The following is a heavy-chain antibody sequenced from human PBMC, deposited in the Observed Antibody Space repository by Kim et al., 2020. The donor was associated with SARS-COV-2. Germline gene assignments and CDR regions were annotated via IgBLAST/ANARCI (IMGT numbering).Heavy chain of an antibody. V-gene: IGHV4-34*01. D-gene: IGHD1-1*01. Sequence: GSTNSNPSLKSRVTISVDTSKNQFSLKLSSVTAADTAVYYCARGPVPFDYWGQGTLVTVSS. J-gene: IGHJ4*02. CDR2: GST. CDR3: ARGPVPFDY.